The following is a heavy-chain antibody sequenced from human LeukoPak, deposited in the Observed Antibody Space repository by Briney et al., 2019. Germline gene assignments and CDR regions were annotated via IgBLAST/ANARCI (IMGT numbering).Heavy chain of an antibody. J-gene: IGHJ4*02. D-gene: IGHD6-13*01. CDR2: ISAYNGHT. Sequence: ASVKVSCKASGGTFSSYAISWVRQAPGQGLEWMGWISAYNGHTNYAQNFQGRVTMTTDTSTSTAYMELRSLRSDDAAVYSCARAYSSTWYGDYWGQGTLVTVSS. CDR1: GGTFSSYA. V-gene: IGHV1-18*01. CDR3: ARAYSSTWYGDY.